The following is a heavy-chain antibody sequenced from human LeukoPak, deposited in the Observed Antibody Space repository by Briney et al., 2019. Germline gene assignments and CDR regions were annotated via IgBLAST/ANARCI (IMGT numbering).Heavy chain of an antibody. CDR3: GRPSTLIEW. V-gene: IGHV3-15*01. D-gene: IGHD2-21*01. CDR2: IKSKSDGGTT. Sequence: GGSLRLSCAASGFIFSNYAMTWVRQAPGKGLEWVGRIKSKSDGGTTDYAAPVKDRFTISRDASKNTLYLQMNSLKTEDTAVYCCGRPSTLIEWWGQGTLVTVSS. CDR1: GFIFSNYA. J-gene: IGHJ4*02.